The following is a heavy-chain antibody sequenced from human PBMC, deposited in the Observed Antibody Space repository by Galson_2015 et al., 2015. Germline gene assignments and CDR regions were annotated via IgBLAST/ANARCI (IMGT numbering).Heavy chain of an antibody. Sequence: SLRLSCAASGFTFSSYGMHWVRQAPGKGLEWVAVIWYDGSNKYYADSVKGRFTISRDNSKNTLYLQMNSLRAEDTAVYYCARGLSEAATPYYYYYYYMDVWGKGTTVTVSS. CDR3: ARGLSEAATPYYYYYYYMDV. J-gene: IGHJ6*03. CDR1: GFTFSSYG. D-gene: IGHD2-15*01. CDR2: IWYDGSNK. V-gene: IGHV3-33*01.